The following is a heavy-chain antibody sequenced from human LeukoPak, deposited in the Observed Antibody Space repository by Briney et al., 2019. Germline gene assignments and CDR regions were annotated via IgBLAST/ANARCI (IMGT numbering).Heavy chain of an antibody. CDR1: GGSISSYY. Sequence: SETLSLTCTVSGGSISSYYWSWIRQPPGKGLEWIGYIYYSGSTYYNPSLKSRVTISVDTSKNQFSLKLSSVTAADTAVYYCAGTPRNGSGSPRFDPWGQGTLVTVSS. J-gene: IGHJ5*02. V-gene: IGHV4-59*06. CDR3: AGTPRNGSGSPRFDP. CDR2: IYYSGST. D-gene: IGHD3-10*01.